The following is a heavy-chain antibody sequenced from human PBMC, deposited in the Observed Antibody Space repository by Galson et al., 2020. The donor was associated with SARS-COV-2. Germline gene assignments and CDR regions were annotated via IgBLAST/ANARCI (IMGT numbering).Heavy chain of an antibody. CDR1: GFTFSSYG. CDR2: ISYDGSNK. Sequence: TGGSLRLSCAASGFTFSSYGMHWVRQAPGKGLEWVAVISYDGSNKYYADSVKGRFTISRDNSKNTLYLQMNSLRAEDTAVYYCAKVGVVVPAATPRYYYYGMDVWGQGTTVTVSS. J-gene: IGHJ6*02. D-gene: IGHD2-2*01. V-gene: IGHV3-30*18. CDR3: AKVGVVVPAATPRYYYYGMDV.